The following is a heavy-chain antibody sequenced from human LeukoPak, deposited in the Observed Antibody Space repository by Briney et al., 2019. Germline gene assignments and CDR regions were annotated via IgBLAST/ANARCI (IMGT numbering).Heavy chain of an antibody. V-gene: IGHV4-59*08. D-gene: IGHD3-3*01. CDR2: SGNT. CDR3: ARLRLRFTSKGQSASYEAVDM. CDR1: GGSISPYY. J-gene: IGHJ3*02. Sequence: ASETLSLTCTVSGGSISPYYWSWIRQPPGKGLEWIGYSGNTDYNPSLRSRVTMSVDTSINQFSLKLSSVTAADTAVYYCARLRLRFTSKGQSASYEAVDMWGQGTVVTVSS.